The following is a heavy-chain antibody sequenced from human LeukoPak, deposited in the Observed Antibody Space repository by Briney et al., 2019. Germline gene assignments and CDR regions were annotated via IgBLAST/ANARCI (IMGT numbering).Heavy chain of an antibody. D-gene: IGHD3-22*01. CDR3: AKYGPYYYDSSGPSEYYFDF. J-gene: IGHJ4*02. CDR1: GFTFSDYY. CDR2: INGSGGST. V-gene: IGHV3-23*01. Sequence: GGSLRLSCTVSGFTFSDYYMSWVRQAPGKGLEWVSGINGSGGSTYYADSVRGRFTISRANSKSTVYLQMNSLRVEDTAVYYCAKYGPYYYDSSGPSEYYFDFWGQGALVTVSS.